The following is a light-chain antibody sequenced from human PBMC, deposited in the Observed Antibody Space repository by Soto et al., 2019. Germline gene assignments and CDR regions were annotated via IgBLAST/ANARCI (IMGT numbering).Light chain of an antibody. CDR1: RDIINS. Sequence: DIQMTQSPSSVSASVGARLNTTCRASRDIINSLAWYQQTPGKAPKLLLRGASSLHRGVSSRCSGGGAGTECTLTISSLQPEDFSTYYCQQTSAFPRTFGQGTKVDI. J-gene: IGKJ1*01. CDR3: QQTSAFPRT. V-gene: IGKV1-12*01. CDR2: GAS.